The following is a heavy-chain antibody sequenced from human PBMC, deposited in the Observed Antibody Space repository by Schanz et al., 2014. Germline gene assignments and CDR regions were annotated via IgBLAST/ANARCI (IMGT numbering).Heavy chain of an antibody. CDR2: INSDGSTT. D-gene: IGHD4-4*01. CDR3: AKDRQTTVNRVGYYYGMDV. CDR1: GFTFSSYW. J-gene: IGHJ6*02. Sequence: VQLAESGGGLVQPGGSLRLSCAASGFTFSSYWMHWVRQAPGKGLVWVSRINSDGSTTIYADSVKGRFTISRDNAKNSLYLQMNSLRAEDTALYYCAKDRQTTVNRVGYYYGMDVWGQGTTVTVSS. V-gene: IGHV3-74*01.